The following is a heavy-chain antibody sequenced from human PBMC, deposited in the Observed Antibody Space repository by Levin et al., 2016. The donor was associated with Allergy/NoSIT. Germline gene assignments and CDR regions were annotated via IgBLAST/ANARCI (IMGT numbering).Heavy chain of an antibody. CDR1: GFTFSNAW. J-gene: IGHJ4*02. V-gene: IGHV3-15*01. Sequence: GESLKISCASSGFTFSNAWMTWVRQAPGKGLDWVGRIQGKSESYITDYATPVKGRFIISRDDSKNTVYLQMNSLKTEDTAVYYCTTDQGQGWYRSIEDYWGQGTLVTVSS. CDR3: TTDQGQGWYRSIEDY. CDR2: IQGKSESYIT. D-gene: IGHD6-19*01.